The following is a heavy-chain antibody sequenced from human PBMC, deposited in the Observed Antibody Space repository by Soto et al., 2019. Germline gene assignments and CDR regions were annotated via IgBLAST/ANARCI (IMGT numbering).Heavy chain of an antibody. D-gene: IGHD3-10*01. Sequence: ASVKVSCKASGYTFTSYDISWVRQATGQGLEWMGWMNPNNDNTDYAPKFQGRVTMTMNTYIGTAYMELSSLRSEDTAVYYCARSPRNYYALGSYSYFRHWGQGTLVTVSS. CDR1: GYTFTSYD. J-gene: IGHJ1*01. V-gene: IGHV1-8*01. CDR3: ARSPRNYYALGSYSYFRH. CDR2: MNPNNDNT.